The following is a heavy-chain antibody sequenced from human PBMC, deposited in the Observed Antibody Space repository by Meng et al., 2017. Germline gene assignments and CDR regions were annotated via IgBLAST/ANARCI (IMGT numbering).Heavy chain of an antibody. J-gene: IGHJ4*02. CDR3: AREYRDILTGYRYFDY. CDR2: IIPIFGTA. V-gene: IGHV1-69*01. CDR1: GGTFSSYA. D-gene: IGHD3-9*01. Sequence: VRPGQGVVWLRKPGAPVKVSGKASGGTFSSYASSWVRQAPGKGLEWMGGIIPIFGTANNAQKFQGRVTITADESTSTAYMELSSLRSEDTAVYYCAREYRDILTGYRYFDYWGQGTLVTVSS.